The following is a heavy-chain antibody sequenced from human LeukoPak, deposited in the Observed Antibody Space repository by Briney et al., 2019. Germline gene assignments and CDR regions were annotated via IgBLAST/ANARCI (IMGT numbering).Heavy chain of an antibody. Sequence: PSETLSLTCAVYGGSFSGYYWSWIRQPPGKGLEWIGEINHSRSTNYNPSLKSRVTISVDTSKNQFSLKLSSVTAADTAVYYCARGLYCSSTSCLTYYYYMDVWGKGTTVTVSS. J-gene: IGHJ6*03. CDR3: ARGLYCSSTSCLTYYYYMDV. CDR1: GGSFSGYY. D-gene: IGHD2-2*01. V-gene: IGHV4-34*01. CDR2: INHSRST.